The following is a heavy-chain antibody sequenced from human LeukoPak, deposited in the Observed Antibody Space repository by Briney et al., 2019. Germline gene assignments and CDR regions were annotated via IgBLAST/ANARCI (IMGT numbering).Heavy chain of an antibody. CDR3: AKDLAYRSGWFLGAFDV. Sequence: GGSLRLSCAASGFTFSNYAMSWVRQAPGKGLEWVSGISGSAGSTYYADSVKGRFSISRDNSKNTVYLQMNRPRAEDTAAYYCAKDLAYRSGWFLGAFDVWGQGTMVTVSS. CDR2: ISGSAGST. CDR1: GFTFSNYA. J-gene: IGHJ3*01. D-gene: IGHD6-19*01. V-gene: IGHV3-23*01.